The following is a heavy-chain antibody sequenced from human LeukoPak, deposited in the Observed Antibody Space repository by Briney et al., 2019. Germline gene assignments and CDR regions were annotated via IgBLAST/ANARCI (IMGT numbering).Heavy chain of an antibody. Sequence: SETLSLTCTVSGGSISNSGYYWGWIRQPPGKGLEWIGNIYYSGTTYYNPSLKSRVTLSVDTSKNQFSLKLSSVTAADTAVYYCARGVWFGELSLGYWGQGTLVTVSS. J-gene: IGHJ4*02. CDR3: ARGVWFGELSLGY. CDR2: IYYSGTT. V-gene: IGHV4-39*07. CDR1: GGSISNSGYY. D-gene: IGHD3-10*01.